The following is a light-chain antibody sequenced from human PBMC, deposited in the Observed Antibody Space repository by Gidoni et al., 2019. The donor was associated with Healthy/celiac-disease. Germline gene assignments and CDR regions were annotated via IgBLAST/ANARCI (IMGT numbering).Light chain of an antibody. V-gene: IGKV1-9*01. J-gene: IGKJ1*01. CDR3: QQLIS. Sequence: IQLTQSPSSLSASVRDRVTITCRASQGISSYLAWYQQKPGKAPKLLIYAASTLQSRVPSRFRGSGSGTDFTLAISSLQPEDFATYYCQQLISFGQGTKVEIK. CDR2: AAS. CDR1: QGISSY.